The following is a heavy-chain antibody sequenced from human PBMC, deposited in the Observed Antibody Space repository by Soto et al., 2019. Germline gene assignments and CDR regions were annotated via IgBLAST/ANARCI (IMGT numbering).Heavy chain of an antibody. CDR3: ARQWLGYYFDY. CDR2: IYYSGST. V-gene: IGHV4-39*01. Sequence: SETLSLTCTVSGGSISSSSYYWGWIRQPPGKGLEWIGSIYYSGSTYYNPSLKSRVTISVDTSKNQFSLKLSSVTAADTAVYYCARQWLGYYFDYWGQGTLVTVSS. CDR1: GGSISSSSYY. D-gene: IGHD6-19*01. J-gene: IGHJ4*02.